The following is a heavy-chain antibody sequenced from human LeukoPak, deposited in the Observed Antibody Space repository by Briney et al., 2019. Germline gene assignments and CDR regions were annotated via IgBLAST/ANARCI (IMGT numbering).Heavy chain of an antibody. CDR3: AKDGYSSGWSFGYFDY. CDR2: ISGSGGST. V-gene: IGHV3-23*01. Sequence: GGSLRLSCAASGFTFSSYAMSWVRQAPGKGLEWPSSISGSGGSTYYADSVKGRFTISRDNSKNALYLQMNSLRAEDTAVYCCAKDGYSSGWSFGYFDYWGQGTLVTVSS. CDR1: GFTFSSYA. D-gene: IGHD6-19*01. J-gene: IGHJ4*02.